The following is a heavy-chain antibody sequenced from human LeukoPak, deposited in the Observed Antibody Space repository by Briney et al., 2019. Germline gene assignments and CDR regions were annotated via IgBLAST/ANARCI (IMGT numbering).Heavy chain of an antibody. CDR2: ISYDGSNK. V-gene: IGHV3-30-3*01. Sequence: GGSLRLPCAASGFTFSSYAMHWVRQAPGKGLEWVAVISYDGSNKYYADSVKGRFTISRDNSKNTLYLQMNSLRAEDTAVYYCARDLEGWLHPRYMGVWGKGTTVTVSS. J-gene: IGHJ6*03. CDR3: ARDLEGWLHPRYMGV. CDR1: GFTFSSYA. D-gene: IGHD5-24*01.